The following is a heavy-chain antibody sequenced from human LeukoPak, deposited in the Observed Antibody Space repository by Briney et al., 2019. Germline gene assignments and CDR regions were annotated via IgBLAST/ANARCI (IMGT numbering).Heavy chain of an antibody. CDR3: MTGGHYSGT. D-gene: IGHD3-3*01. Sequence: GGSLRLSCAASGFTFTNYAMTWVRQAPGKGLEWVSSITGRGDNTNSADSVKGRFTISRDNSKNTLYLQMNTLRAEDTAVYYCMTGGHYSGTWGQGSLVTVSS. CDR1: GFTFTNYA. V-gene: IGHV3-23*01. CDR2: ITGRGDNT. J-gene: IGHJ5*02.